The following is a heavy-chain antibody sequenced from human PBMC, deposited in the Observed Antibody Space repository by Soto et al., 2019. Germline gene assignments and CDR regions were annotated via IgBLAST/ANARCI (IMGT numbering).Heavy chain of an antibody. J-gene: IGHJ4*02. CDR2: IKQDGSEK. CDR3: AREAPYCSSTSCYIDY. D-gene: IGHD2-2*02. V-gene: IGHV3-7*03. CDR1: GFTFSSYW. Sequence: PGGSLRLSCAASGFTFSSYWMSWVRQAPGKGLEWVANIKQDGSEKYYVDSVKGRFTISRDNAKNSLYLQMNSLRAEDTAVYYCAREAPYCSSTSCYIDYWGQGTLVTVSS.